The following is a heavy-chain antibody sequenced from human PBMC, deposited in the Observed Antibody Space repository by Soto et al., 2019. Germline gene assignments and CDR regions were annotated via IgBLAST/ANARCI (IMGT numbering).Heavy chain of an antibody. V-gene: IGHV1-24*01. CDR1: GYTLTELS. D-gene: IGHD3-3*01. J-gene: IGHJ5*02. CDR2: FDLEDGET. CDR3: ATLSNDFWSGPNNWFDP. Sequence: ASVKVSCKVSGYTLTELSMHWVRQAPGKGLEWMGGFDLEDGETIYAQKFQGRVTMTEDTSTGTAYMELSSLRSEDTAVYYCATLSNDFWSGPNNWFDPWGQGTLVTVSS.